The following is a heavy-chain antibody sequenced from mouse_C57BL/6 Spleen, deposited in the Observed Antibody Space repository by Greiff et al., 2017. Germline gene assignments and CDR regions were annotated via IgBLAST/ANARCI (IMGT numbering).Heavy chain of an antibody. V-gene: IGHV1-19*01. CDR3: ARSGGSSLYYFDY. CDR1: GYTFTDYY. CDR2: INPYNGGT. D-gene: IGHD1-1*01. J-gene: IGHJ2*01. Sequence: EVQLQQSGPVLVKPGASVKMSCKASGYTFTDYYMNWVKQSHGKSLEWIGVINPYNGGTSYNQKFKGKATLTVDKSSSTAYMELNSLTSEDSAVYYCARSGGSSLYYFDYWGQGTTLTVSS.